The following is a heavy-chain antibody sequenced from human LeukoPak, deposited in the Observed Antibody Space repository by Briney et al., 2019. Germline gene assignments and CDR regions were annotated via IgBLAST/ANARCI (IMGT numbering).Heavy chain of an antibody. CDR2: IYYSGST. D-gene: IGHD6-19*01. V-gene: IGHV4-59*01. J-gene: IGHJ4*02. CDR3: ATIAELYSSGWYPLDY. Sequence: KLSETLSLTCTVSGGSISSYYWSWIRQPPGKGLEWIGYIYYSGSTNYTPSLKCRVTILVDTYKNQLSIKLSSVTAPDTAVYYCATIAELYSSGWYPLDYWGQGTLVTVSS. CDR1: GGSISSYY.